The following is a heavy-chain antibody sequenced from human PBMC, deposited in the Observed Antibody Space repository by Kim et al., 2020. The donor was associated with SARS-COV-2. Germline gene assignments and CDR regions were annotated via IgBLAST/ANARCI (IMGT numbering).Heavy chain of an antibody. CDR1: GFTDSSNY. V-gene: IGHV3-53*04. D-gene: IGHD3-10*01. Sequence: GGSLRLSCAASGFTDSSNYMTWVRQAPVKGLERVSVIYSGGSTYYADSVKGRFTISSHNSKNTLYLKMNSLRAEDTAVYYCELTNYGSGSYFDYWSQGMLVTVSS. J-gene: IGHJ4*02. CDR2: IYSGGST. CDR3: ELTNYGSGSYFDY.